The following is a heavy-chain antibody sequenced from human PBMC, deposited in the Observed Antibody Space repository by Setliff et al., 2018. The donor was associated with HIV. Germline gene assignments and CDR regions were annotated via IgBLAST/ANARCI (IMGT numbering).Heavy chain of an antibody. CDR3: ARQGYYDSRLDW. V-gene: IGHV4-38-2*01. D-gene: IGHD3-22*01. Sequence: SETLSLTCAVSGYSISSGYYRGWIRQPPGKGLEWIGSIYHSGSTYYNPSLKSRVTISVDTSKNQFSLKLSSVTAADTAVYYCARQGYYDSRLDWWGQGTLVTVSS. CDR2: IYHSGST. J-gene: IGHJ4*02. CDR1: GYSISSGYY.